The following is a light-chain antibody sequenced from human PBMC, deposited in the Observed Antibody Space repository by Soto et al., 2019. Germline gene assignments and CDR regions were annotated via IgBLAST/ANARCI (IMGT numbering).Light chain of an antibody. CDR2: GAS. V-gene: IGKV1-39*01. J-gene: IGKJ1*01. Sequence: DIQMTQSPSSLSASVGDRVTITCRASQSVINYLSWYQQKPGKAPKLLIYGASTLESVVPSRFSGSGSGTDFTLTISSLQPEDFATYYCQQSYFSPWTFGQGTKVDI. CDR3: QQSYFSPWT. CDR1: QSVINY.